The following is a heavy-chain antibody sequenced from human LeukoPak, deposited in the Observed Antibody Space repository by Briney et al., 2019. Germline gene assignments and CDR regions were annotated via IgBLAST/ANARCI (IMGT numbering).Heavy chain of an antibody. V-gene: IGHV1-45*02. J-gene: IGHJ3*02. Sequence: GASAKVSCKASGYTFTYRYLHWVRQAPGQALEWMGWITPFNGNTNYAQKFQDRVTITRDRSMSTAYMELSSLRSEDTAMYYCARAAMGENAFDIWGQGTMVTVSS. D-gene: IGHD2-21*01. CDR3: ARAAMGENAFDI. CDR2: ITPFNGNT. CDR1: GYTFTYRY.